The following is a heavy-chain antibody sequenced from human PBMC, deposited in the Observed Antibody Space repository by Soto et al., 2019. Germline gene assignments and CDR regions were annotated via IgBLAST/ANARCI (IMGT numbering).Heavy chain of an antibody. J-gene: IGHJ6*02. CDR2: ISYDGSNK. V-gene: IGHV3-30-3*01. CDR1: GFTFSSYA. D-gene: IGHD1-1*01. Sequence: GGSLRLSCAASGFTFSSYAMHWVRQAPGKGLEWVAVISYDGSNKYYADSVKGRFTISRDNSKNTLYLQMNSLRAEDTAVYYCARELQLYYYYYGMDVWGQGTTVTVSS. CDR3: ARELQLYYYYYGMDV.